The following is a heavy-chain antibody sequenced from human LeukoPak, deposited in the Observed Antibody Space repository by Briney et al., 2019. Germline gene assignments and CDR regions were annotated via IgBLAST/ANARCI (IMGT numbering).Heavy chain of an antibody. D-gene: IGHD3-10*01. CDR1: GGSLSDYY. CDR3: ARQHYGSGSYYGNYYYYYMDV. J-gene: IGHJ6*03. V-gene: IGHV4-34*01. Sequence: PSETLSLTCAVYGGSLSDYYWSWIRQPPGKGLEWIGEINHSGSTNYNPSLKSRVTISVDTSKNQFSLKLSSVTAADTAVYYCARQHYGSGSYYGNYYYYYMDVWGKGTTDTISS. CDR2: INHSGST.